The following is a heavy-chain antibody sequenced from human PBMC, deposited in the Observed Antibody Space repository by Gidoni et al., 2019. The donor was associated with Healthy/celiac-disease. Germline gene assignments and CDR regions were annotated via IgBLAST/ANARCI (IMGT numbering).Heavy chain of an antibody. CDR1: GFTFSSYS. CDR3: ARGRSVVVPTLYGMDV. D-gene: IGHD2-2*01. Sequence: EVQLVESGGGLVQPGGSLRLSCAASGFTFSSYSMNWVRQAPGKGLEWVSYISSSSSTIYYADSVKGRFTISRDNAKNSLYLQMNSLRDEDTAVYYCARGRSVVVPTLYGMDVWGQGTTVTVSS. CDR2: ISSSSSTI. J-gene: IGHJ6*02. V-gene: IGHV3-48*02.